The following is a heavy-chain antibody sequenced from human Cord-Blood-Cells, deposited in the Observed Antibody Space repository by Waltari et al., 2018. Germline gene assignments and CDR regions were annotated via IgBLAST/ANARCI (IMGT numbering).Heavy chain of an antibody. V-gene: IGHV4-39*07. D-gene: IGHD6-13*01. J-gene: IGHJ5*02. CDR1: GGSISSSSYY. CDR2: IYYSGST. Sequence: QLQLQESGPGLVKPSETLSLTCTVSGGSISSSSYYWGWIRQPPGKGLEWIGSIYYSGSTDYNPALKSRVTISVDTSKNQFSLKRRSVTAADTAVYYCARLSEYSSSAWGQGTLVTVSS. CDR3: ARLSEYSSSA.